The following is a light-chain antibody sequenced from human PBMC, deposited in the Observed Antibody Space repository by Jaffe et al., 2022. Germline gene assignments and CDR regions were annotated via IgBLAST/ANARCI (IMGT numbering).Light chain of an antibody. CDR2: GAS. Sequence: EIVMTQSPASLSVSPGERDTLSCRASQTVNSNLAWYQQKPGQAPRLLIYGASTRATGIPARFSGSGSGTEFTLTISSLQSEDFAVYYCQQYNSWPLTFGQGTKVEIK. V-gene: IGKV3-15*01. CDR3: QQYNSWPLT. J-gene: IGKJ1*01. CDR1: QTVNSN.